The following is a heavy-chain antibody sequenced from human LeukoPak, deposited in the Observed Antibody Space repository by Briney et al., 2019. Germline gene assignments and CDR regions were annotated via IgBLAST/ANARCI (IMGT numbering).Heavy chain of an antibody. V-gene: IGHV4-30-4*01. D-gene: IGHD2-8*01. Sequence: SQTLSLTCTVSGGSISSGDYYWSWIRQPPGKGLEWIGYIYYSGSTYYNPSLKSRVTISVDTSKNLFSLKLSSVTAADTAVYYCARAGECTNGVCFTGFDYWGQGTLVTVSS. CDR1: GGSISSGDYY. CDR2: IYYSGST. CDR3: ARAGECTNGVCFTGFDY. J-gene: IGHJ4*02.